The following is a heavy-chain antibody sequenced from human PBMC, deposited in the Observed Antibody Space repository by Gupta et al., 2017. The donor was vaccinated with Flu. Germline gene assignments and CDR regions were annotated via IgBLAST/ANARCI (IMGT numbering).Heavy chain of an antibody. Sequence: QVQLVESGGGVVQPGSSLRLSCTASGFIFSSYGIHWVRQAPGKGLEWVAVMSYDGSYKYYADAVRGRFTISRDNSKNIPYLLMNSLSAEDKAVYYCAKDQREDCNGGSCYPQRCDHWGQGTLVTVS. D-gene: IGHD2-15*01. V-gene: IGHV3-30*18. J-gene: IGHJ5*02. CDR2: MSYDGSYK. CDR1: GFIFSSYG. CDR3: AKDQREDCNGGSCYPQRCDH.